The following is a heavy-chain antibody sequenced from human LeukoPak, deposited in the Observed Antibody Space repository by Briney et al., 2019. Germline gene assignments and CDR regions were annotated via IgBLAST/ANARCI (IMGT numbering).Heavy chain of an antibody. J-gene: IGHJ4*02. D-gene: IGHD3-16*02. CDR2: ISSSSSYI. Sequence: GGSLRPSCAASGFTFSSYSMNWVRQAPGKGLEWVSSISSSSSYIYYADSVKGRFTISRDNAKNSLYLQMNSLRAEDTAVYYCARDLYYDYVWGSYRRPFDYWGQGTLVTVSS. CDR3: ARDLYYDYVWGSYRRPFDY. V-gene: IGHV3-21*01. CDR1: GFTFSSYS.